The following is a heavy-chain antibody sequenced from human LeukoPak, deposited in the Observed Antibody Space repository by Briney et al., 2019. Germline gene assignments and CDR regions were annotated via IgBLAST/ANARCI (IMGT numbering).Heavy chain of an antibody. CDR3: ARGVGSTEDY. D-gene: IGHD3-10*01. CDR2: INRSGST. Sequence: SETLSLTCAVYGGSFSGDYWSWVRHPPGKGLEWIAEINRSGSTNYNPSLKSRVTISMDTSKKQFSLRLSSVTAADTALYYCARGVGSTEDYWGQGTLVTVSS. J-gene: IGHJ4*02. V-gene: IGHV4-34*01. CDR1: GGSFSGDY.